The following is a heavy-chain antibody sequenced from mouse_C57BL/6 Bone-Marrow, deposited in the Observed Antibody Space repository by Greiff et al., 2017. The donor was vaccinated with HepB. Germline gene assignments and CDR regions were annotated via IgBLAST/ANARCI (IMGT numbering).Heavy chain of an antibody. J-gene: IGHJ2*01. D-gene: IGHD1-1*01. V-gene: IGHV5-4*01. CDR2: ISDGGSYT. Sequence: EVKVEESGGGLVKPGGSLKLSCAASGFTFSSYAMSWVRQTPEKRLEWVATISDGGSYTYYPDNVKGRFTISRDNAKNNLYLQMSQLKSEDTAMYYCARDLRTTVVEDYFDYWGQGTTLTVSS. CDR1: GFTFSSYA. CDR3: ARDLRTTVVEDYFDY.